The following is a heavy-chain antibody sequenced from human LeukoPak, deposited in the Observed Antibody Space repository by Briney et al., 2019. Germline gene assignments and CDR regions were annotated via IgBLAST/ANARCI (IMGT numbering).Heavy chain of an antibody. CDR2: ISSSSSTI. CDR1: GFTFSSYS. J-gene: IGHJ4*02. D-gene: IGHD6-19*01. Sequence: PGGSLRLSCAASGFTFSSYSMNWVRQAPGRGLEWVSYISSSSSTIYYADSVKGRFTISRDNAKNSLYLQMNSLRAEDTALYYCARNIAVAAPYYFDYWGQGTLVTVSS. V-gene: IGHV3-48*04. CDR3: ARNIAVAAPYYFDY.